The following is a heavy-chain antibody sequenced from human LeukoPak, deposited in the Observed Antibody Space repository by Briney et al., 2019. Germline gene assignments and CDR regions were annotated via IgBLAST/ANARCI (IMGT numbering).Heavy chain of an antibody. Sequence: GGSLRLSCAASGFTFSSYEMNWVRQAPGKGLEWVSYISSSGSTIYYADSVKGRFTISRDNAKNSLYLQMNSLRAEDTAVYYCARMNDYVWGSYRYGGSYYFDYWGQETLVTVSS. CDR3: ARMNDYVWGSYRYGGSYYFDY. V-gene: IGHV3-48*03. CDR1: GFTFSSYE. J-gene: IGHJ4*02. CDR2: ISSSGSTI. D-gene: IGHD3-16*02.